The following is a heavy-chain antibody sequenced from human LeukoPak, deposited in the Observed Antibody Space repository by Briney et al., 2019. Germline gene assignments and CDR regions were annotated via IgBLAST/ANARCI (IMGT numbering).Heavy chain of an antibody. D-gene: IGHD5-18*01. J-gene: IGHJ4*02. CDR2: IFGSGGSP. V-gene: IGHV3-23*01. CDR1: GFTFGSHA. Sequence: PGGSLRLSCEASGFTFGSHAMYWVRQAPGKGLEWVAGIFGSGGSPHYADSVKGRFTISRDNSQNMVYLHINSLRAEDTAVYYCGKTTVGYSSGQKPAWPVDYWGQGALVTVSS. CDR3: GKTTVGYSSGQKPAWPVDY.